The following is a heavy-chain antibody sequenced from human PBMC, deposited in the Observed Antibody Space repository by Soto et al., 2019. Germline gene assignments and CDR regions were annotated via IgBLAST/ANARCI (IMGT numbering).Heavy chain of an antibody. CDR3: ARDHYYDSTIEYYFDY. J-gene: IGHJ4*02. Sequence: PGGSLRLSCAASGFTFSSYAMHWVRQAPGKGLEGVAVISYDGSNKYYADSVKGRFTISRDNSKNTLYLQMNSLRAEDTAVYYCARDHYYDSTIEYYFDYWGQGTLVTVSS. CDR2: ISYDGSNK. D-gene: IGHD3-22*01. CDR1: GFTFSSYA. V-gene: IGHV3-30-3*01.